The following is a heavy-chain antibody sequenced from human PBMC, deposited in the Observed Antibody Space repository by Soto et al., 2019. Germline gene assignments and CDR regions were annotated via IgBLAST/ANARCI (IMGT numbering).Heavy chain of an antibody. CDR1: GFTFSSYA. CDR2: ISGSGGST. Sequence: WGSLILSCAASGFTFSSYAMSWVRQAPGKGLEWVSAISGSGGSTYYADSVKGRFTISRDNSKNTLYLQMNSLRAEDTAVYYCAQGLHSSGWFTDAFDIWGQGTLVTVSS. CDR3: AQGLHSSGWFTDAFDI. V-gene: IGHV3-23*01. D-gene: IGHD6-19*01. J-gene: IGHJ3*02.